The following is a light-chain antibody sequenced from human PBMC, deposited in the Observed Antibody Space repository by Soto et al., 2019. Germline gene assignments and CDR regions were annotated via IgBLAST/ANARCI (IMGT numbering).Light chain of an antibody. Sequence: QSVLTQPASVSGSPGQSITISCTGTGSDVGGYNYVSWYQQHPGKAPKVMIYEVSNRPSGVSNRFSGSKSGTTASLTISGLQAEDEADYYCSSYASSSTWVFGGGTKLTVL. CDR3: SSYASSSTWV. CDR2: EVS. V-gene: IGLV2-14*01. CDR1: GSDVGGYNY. J-gene: IGLJ2*01.